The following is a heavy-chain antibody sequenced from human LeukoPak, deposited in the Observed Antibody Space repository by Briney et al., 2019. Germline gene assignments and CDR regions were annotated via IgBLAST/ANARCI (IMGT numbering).Heavy chain of an antibody. D-gene: IGHD1-26*01. V-gene: IGHV3-20*04. CDR2: IHWDGGSR. J-gene: IGHJ5*02. CDR1: GFTFDDYG. Sequence: GGSLRLSCAASGFTFDDYGMSWVRQAPGKGLEWVSGIHWDGGSRGYADSVKGRFTISRDNSKNTLYLQMNSLRAEDTAVYYCATGRLSASGFDPWGQGTLVTVSS. CDR3: ATGRLSASGFDP.